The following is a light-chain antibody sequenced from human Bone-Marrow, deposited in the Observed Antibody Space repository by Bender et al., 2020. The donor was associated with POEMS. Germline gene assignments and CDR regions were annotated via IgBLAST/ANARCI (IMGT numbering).Light chain of an antibody. Sequence: QSVVTQPPSLSEAPRQRVTISCSGSSSNIGNHGVNWYQQLPGEAPKLLIYYDDLLTPGVSDRFSGSKSGNTASRTVSVLQAEDEADYYCSSYAGNNNLVFGGRSRRTVL. CDR2: YDD. V-gene: IGLV1-36*01. CDR1: SSNIGNHG. J-gene: IGLJ3*02. CDR3: SSYAGNNNLV.